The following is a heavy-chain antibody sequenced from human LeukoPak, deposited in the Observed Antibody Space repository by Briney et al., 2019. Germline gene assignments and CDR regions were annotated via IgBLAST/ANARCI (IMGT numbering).Heavy chain of an antibody. CDR1: GFTFSSYS. J-gene: IGHJ6*02. V-gene: IGHV3-30*02. D-gene: IGHD6-13*01. Sequence: PGGSLRLSCAASGFTFSSYSMHWVRQAPGKGLEWVAFIRYDGSNKYYADSVKGRFTISRDNSKNTLYLQMNSLRAEDTAVYYCAKLVADSSSWYFLDYYYGMDVWGQGTTVTVSS. CDR3: AKLVADSSSWYFLDYYYGMDV. CDR2: IRYDGSNK.